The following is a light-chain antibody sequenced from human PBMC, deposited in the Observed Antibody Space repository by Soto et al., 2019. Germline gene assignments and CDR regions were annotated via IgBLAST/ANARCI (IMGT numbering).Light chain of an antibody. CDR1: QDISDF. CDR2: DAS. J-gene: IGKJ5*01. Sequence: DIQMTQSPSALVESVGGRVTITCQASQDISDFLNWYQVKPGKDPKVLIYDASTLQTGVPSRFSGSGSGTDFTFTISSLQPEDSATYYCQQYDDLPITGGQGTRLEIK. V-gene: IGKV1-33*01. CDR3: QQYDDLPIT.